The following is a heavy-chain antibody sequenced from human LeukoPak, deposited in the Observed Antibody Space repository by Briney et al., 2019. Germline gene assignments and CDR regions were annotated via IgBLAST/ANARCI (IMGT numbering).Heavy chain of an antibody. D-gene: IGHD4-17*01. CDR1: GFTFSSYS. J-gene: IGHJ4*02. CDR2: ISSSSSYI. V-gene: IGHV3-21*01. CDR3: ARGDYGRHYFDY. Sequence: GGSPRLSCAASGFTFSSYSMNWVRQAPGKGLEWVSSISSSSSYIYYADSVKGRFTISRDNAKNSLYLQMNSLRAEDTAVYYCARGDYGRHYFDYWGQGTLVTVSS.